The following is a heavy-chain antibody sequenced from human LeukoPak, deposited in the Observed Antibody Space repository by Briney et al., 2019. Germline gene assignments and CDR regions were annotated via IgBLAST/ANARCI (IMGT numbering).Heavy chain of an antibody. Sequence: GASLKISCKGSGYRFTSYWIGWVRQMPGKGLELMGIIYPGDSDTRYSASSQGQVTISADKSISTAYLQWSSLKASDTAMYYCARHIVVVTAHDAFDIWGQGTMVTVSS. V-gene: IGHV5-51*01. D-gene: IGHD2-21*02. CDR2: IYPGDSDT. CDR3: ARHIVVVTAHDAFDI. CDR1: GYRFTSYW. J-gene: IGHJ3*02.